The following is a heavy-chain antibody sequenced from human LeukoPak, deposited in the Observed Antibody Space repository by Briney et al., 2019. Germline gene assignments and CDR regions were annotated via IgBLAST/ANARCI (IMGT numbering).Heavy chain of an antibody. CDR3: ATRYGVAAADFDY. J-gene: IGHJ4*02. CDR1: GYTLTELS. CDR2: FDPEDGET. V-gene: IGHV1-24*01. D-gene: IGHD6-13*01. Sequence: ASVKVSCRFSGYTLTELSMYWVRQPPGKGLEWMGGFDPEDGETIYAQKFQGRVTMTEDTSTDTAYMELSSLRSEDTAVYYCATRYGVAAADFDYWGQGTLVTVSS.